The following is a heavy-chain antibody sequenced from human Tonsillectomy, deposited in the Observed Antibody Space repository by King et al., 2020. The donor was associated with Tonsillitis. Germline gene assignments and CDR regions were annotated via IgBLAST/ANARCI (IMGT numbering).Heavy chain of an antibody. CDR1: GGSISGYF. Sequence: PLQESGPGLVKPSETLSLTCTVSGGSISGYFWSWIRQPAGKGLEWIGRIYSSGSTNYNPSLRNRVTMSVDTSKNRFSLKLNSVTAADTAVYFCARGGGFGEKEYWGQGTLVTVSS. J-gene: IGHJ4*02. V-gene: IGHV4-4*07. CDR3: ARGGGFGEKEY. CDR2: IYSSGST. D-gene: IGHD3-10*01.